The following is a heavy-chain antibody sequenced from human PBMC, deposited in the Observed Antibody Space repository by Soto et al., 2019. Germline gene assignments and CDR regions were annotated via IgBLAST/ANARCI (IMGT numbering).Heavy chain of an antibody. J-gene: IGHJ6*02. CDR1: GYTFTSYY. Sequence: ASVKVSCKASGYTFTSYYMHWARQAPGQGLEWMGIINPSGGSTSYAQKFQGRVTMTRDTSTSTVYMELSSLRSEDTAVYYCARGITMVRGVTPYYYYGMDVWGQGTTVTVSS. D-gene: IGHD3-10*01. CDR3: ARGITMVRGVTPYYYYGMDV. V-gene: IGHV1-46*01. CDR2: INPSGGST.